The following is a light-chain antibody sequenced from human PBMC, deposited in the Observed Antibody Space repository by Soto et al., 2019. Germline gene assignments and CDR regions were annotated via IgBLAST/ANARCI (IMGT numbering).Light chain of an antibody. CDR2: DVT. Sequence: QSVLTQPRSVSGSPGRSVTISCTGTSSDVGAYSYVSWYQQHPGKAPKLMIYDVTKRPSGVPDRFSGSKSGNTASLTISGLQAEDEADYYCCSYAGSHTLYVFGTGTKVTVL. CDR3: CSYAGSHTLYV. CDR1: SSDVGAYSY. V-gene: IGLV2-11*01. J-gene: IGLJ1*01.